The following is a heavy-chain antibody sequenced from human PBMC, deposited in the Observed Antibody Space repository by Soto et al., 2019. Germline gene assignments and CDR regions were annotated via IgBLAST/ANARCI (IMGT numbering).Heavy chain of an antibody. V-gene: IGHV1-69*06. CDR2: IIPIFDTP. CDR3: ATHGATTMARGAMKHYYYVMDV. J-gene: IGHJ6*02. D-gene: IGHD3-10*01. CDR1: VGIFSSFT. Sequence: QVQLVQSGAEAGKPGSSVKVSCRASVGIFSSFTISWVRQAPGQGLEWLGGIIPIFDTPTYAQKFQGRVTITADKSTNTVYMELSRLRSEDTAVYYCATHGATTMARGAMKHYYYVMDVWGQGTTVTVSS.